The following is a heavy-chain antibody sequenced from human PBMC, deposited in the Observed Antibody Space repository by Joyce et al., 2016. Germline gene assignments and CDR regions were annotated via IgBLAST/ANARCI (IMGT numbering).Heavy chain of an antibody. CDR2: VNHSGST. Sequence: QVQLQQWGGGLLKPSETLSLTCAVYGGSFSGYYWSWIRQPPGKGLEWIGEVNHSGSTSHDESLKSRGTISVDTSKNQLSLNLTSVTAADTAVYFCARGLVVTGTRVRGYNYGYSSWGQGTLVTVSS. V-gene: IGHV4-34*02. CDR3: ARGLVVTGTRVRGYNYGYSS. J-gene: IGHJ5*02. D-gene: IGHD5-18*01. CDR1: GGSFSGYY.